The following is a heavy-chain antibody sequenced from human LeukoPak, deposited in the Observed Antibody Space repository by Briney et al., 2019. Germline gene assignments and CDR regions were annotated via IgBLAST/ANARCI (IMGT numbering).Heavy chain of an antibody. CDR3: AKAVLPPHMWVRDYDILSTRDAFDI. CDR1: GFTFSSYG. V-gene: IGHV3-30*18. D-gene: IGHD3-9*01. J-gene: IGHJ3*02. Sequence: PPGGSLRLSCAASGFTFSSYGMHWVRQAPGKGLEWVAVVSYDGNNKYYADSVKGRFTISRDNSKNTLYLQMNSLRAEDTAVYYCAKAVLPPHMWVRDYDILSTRDAFDIWGQGTMVTVSS. CDR2: VSYDGNNK.